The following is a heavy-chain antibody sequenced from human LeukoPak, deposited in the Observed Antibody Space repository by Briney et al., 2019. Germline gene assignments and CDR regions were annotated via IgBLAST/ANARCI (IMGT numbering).Heavy chain of an antibody. D-gene: IGHD6-13*01. CDR2: ISSSSSYI. CDR3: ARGEDIAAGMDV. Sequence: GGSLRLSCAASGFTFSSYAMSWVRQAPGKGLEWVSSISSSSSYIYYADSVKGRFTISRDNAKNSLYLQMNSLRAEDTAVYYCARGEDIAAGMDVWGQGTTVTVSS. J-gene: IGHJ6*02. CDR1: GFTFSSYA. V-gene: IGHV3-21*01.